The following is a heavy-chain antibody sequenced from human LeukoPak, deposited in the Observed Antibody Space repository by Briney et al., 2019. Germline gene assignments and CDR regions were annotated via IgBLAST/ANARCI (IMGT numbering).Heavy chain of an antibody. CDR2: IWYDGSNK. V-gene: IGHV3-33*01. J-gene: IGHJ4*02. D-gene: IGHD3-22*01. CDR3: ARGVDYYENSGTIDY. Sequence: SGGPLRLSCTASGFTFSDYGMHWVRQPPGKGLEWVAIIWYDGSNKTYEDSVKGRFTISRDNSKNTLYLQMNSLRAEDTAVYYCARGVDYYENSGTIDYWGQGTLVTVSS. CDR1: GFTFSDYG.